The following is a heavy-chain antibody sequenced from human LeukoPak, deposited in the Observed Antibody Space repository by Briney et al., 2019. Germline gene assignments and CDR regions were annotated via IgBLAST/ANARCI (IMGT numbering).Heavy chain of an antibody. J-gene: IGHJ6*02. V-gene: IGHV4-34*01. Sequence: SETLSLTCAVYGGSFSGYYWSWIRQPPGKGLEWIGEINHSGSTNYNPSLKSRVPISVDTSKNQFSLKLSSVAAADTAVYYCARDSGWLGSYYYGMDVWGQGTTVTVSS. CDR3: ARDSGWLGSYYYGMDV. D-gene: IGHD6-19*01. CDR1: GGSFSGYY. CDR2: INHSGST.